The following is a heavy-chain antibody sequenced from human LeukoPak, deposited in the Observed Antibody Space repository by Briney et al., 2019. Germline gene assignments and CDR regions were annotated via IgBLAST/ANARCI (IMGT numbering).Heavy chain of an antibody. CDR3: AREVVADGRRPFDY. Sequence: SETLSLTCTVSGGSISSSNYFWGWIRQSPGKGLEWIGTIYYSGTTYYNPSLKSRVTISIDMSKNHFSLNLNSVTAADTAVYYCAREVVADGRRPFDYWGQGTLVTVSS. V-gene: IGHV4-39*07. CDR2: IYYSGTT. D-gene: IGHD2-15*01. CDR1: GGSISSSNYF. J-gene: IGHJ4*02.